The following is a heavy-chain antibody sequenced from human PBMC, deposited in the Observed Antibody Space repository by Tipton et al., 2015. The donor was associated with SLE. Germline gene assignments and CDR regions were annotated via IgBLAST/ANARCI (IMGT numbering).Heavy chain of an antibody. CDR3: ARVFYDFWSGYPI. CDR2: IYYSGST. J-gene: IGHJ4*02. CDR1: GGSINSDGYF. V-gene: IGHV4-31*03. Sequence: LRLSCTVSGGSINSDGYFWNWVRQHPGKGLEWIGYIYYSGSTYYNPSLKSRVTISLDTSKNHFSLKLTSVTAADTAVYYCARVFYDFWSGYPIWGQGTLVTVSS. D-gene: IGHD3-3*01.